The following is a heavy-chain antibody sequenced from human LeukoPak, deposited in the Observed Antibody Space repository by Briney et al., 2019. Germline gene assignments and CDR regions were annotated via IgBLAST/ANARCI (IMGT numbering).Heavy chain of an antibody. CDR1: GGSISSGGYY. J-gene: IGHJ4*02. D-gene: IGHD3-3*01. CDR2: INHSGST. Sequence: SETLSLTCTVSGGSISSGGYYWSWIRQPPGKGLEWIGEINHSGSTNYNPSLKSRVIISVDTSKNQFSLKLSSVTAADTAVYYCARKRSGVDYWGQGTLVTVSS. CDR3: ARKRSGVDY. V-gene: IGHV4-39*07.